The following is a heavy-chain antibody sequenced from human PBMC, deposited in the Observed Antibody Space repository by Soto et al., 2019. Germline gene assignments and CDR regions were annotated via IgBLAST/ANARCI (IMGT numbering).Heavy chain of an antibody. J-gene: IGHJ4*02. CDR2: ISSSSTI. CDR1: GFTFSTYS. Sequence: EVQLVESGGDLVQPGGSLRLSCAASGFTFSTYSMNWVRQAPGKELEWVSSISSSSTIYYADSVKGRFTISRDNAQNSLYLQMHSLRAEDTAVYYCARERGSGWTFDYWGQGTLVTVSS. CDR3: ARERGSGWTFDY. V-gene: IGHV3-48*01. D-gene: IGHD6-19*01.